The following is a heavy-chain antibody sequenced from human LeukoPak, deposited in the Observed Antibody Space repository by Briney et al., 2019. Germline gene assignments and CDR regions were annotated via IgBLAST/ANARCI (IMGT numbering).Heavy chain of an antibody. CDR2: IIPIFGTA. D-gene: IGHD6-13*01. J-gene: IGHJ6*03. V-gene: IGHV1-69*05. CDR1: GGTFSSYA. CDR3: ARGGAAAGSYYYYYMDV. Sequence: SVKVSCKASGGTFSSYAISWVRQAPGQGLEWMGGIIPIFGTANYAQKFQGRVTITTDESTSTAYMELSSLRSEDTAVYYCARGGAAAGSYYYYYMDVWGKGTTVTVSS.